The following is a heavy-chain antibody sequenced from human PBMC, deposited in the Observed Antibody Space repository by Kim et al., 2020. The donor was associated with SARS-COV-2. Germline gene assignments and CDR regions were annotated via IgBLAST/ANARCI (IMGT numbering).Heavy chain of an antibody. V-gene: IGHV3-48*04. Sequence: GGSLRLSCAASGFTFSSYSMNWVRQAPGKGLEWVSYISSSSSTIYYADSVKGRFTISRDNAKNSLYLQMNSLRAEDTAVYYCARDLVRRAFYGDYGFGYWGQGTLVTVSS. CDR3: ARDLVRRAFYGDYGFGY. CDR1: GFTFSSYS. D-gene: IGHD4-17*01. J-gene: IGHJ4*02. CDR2: ISSSSSTI.